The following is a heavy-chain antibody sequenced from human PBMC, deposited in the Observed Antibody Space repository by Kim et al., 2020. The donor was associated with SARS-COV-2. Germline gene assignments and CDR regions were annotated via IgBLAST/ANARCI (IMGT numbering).Heavy chain of an antibody. CDR3: ARDFMSIFGVGHDGMDV. J-gene: IGHJ6*02. Sequence: VKGRFTISRDNAKNALYLQMNSLRAEDTAVYYCARDFMSIFGVGHDGMDVWGQGTTVTVSS. D-gene: IGHD3-3*01. V-gene: IGHV3-21*01.